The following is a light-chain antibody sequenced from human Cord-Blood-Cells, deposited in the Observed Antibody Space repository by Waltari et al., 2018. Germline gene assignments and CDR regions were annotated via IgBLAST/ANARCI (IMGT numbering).Light chain of an antibody. Sequence: DIQMTQSPSSLSASVGDRVTITCRASQGISNSLAWYQQKPGKAPKLLLYAASRLESGVPSRFSGSGSGTDYTLTISSLQPEDFATYYGQQYYSTPLFTFGPGTKVDIK. CDR3: QQYYSTPLFT. V-gene: IGKV1-NL1*01. J-gene: IGKJ3*01. CDR1: QGISNS. CDR2: AAS.